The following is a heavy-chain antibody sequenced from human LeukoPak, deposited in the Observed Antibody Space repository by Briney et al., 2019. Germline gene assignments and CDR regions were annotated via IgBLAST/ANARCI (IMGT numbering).Heavy chain of an antibody. J-gene: IGHJ4*02. V-gene: IGHV1-18*01. CDR3: ARLIRGYSYGLGGYFDY. D-gene: IGHD5-18*01. CDR2: ISAYNGNT. CDR1: GYTFTSCG. Sequence: GASVKVFCKASGYTFTSCGISWVRPAPGQGLVWMGWISAYNGNTKYAQKLQGRVTMTTDASTSTAYMELRCLRSDVTAVYYCARLIRGYSYGLGGYFDYWGQGTLVTVSS.